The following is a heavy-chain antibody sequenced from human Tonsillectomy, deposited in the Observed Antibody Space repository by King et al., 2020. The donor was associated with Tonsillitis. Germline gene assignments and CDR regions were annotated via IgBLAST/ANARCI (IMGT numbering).Heavy chain of an antibody. Sequence: VQLVESGGGVVRPGGSLRLSCATSGFTFDDYGMNWVRQAPGKGLEWVSGINWNGGSTGYADSVKGRFTISRDNAKNSLYLQMNSLRAEDTALYYCARDRGTPGAWLQLRGYFDCWGQGTLVTVSS. CDR1: GFTFDDYG. V-gene: IGHV3-20*04. J-gene: IGHJ4*02. CDR2: INWNGGST. CDR3: ARDRGTPGAWLQLRGYFDC. D-gene: IGHD5-24*01.